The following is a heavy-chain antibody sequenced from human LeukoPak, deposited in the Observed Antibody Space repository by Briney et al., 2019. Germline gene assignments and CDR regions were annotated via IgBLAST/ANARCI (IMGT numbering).Heavy chain of an antibody. V-gene: IGHV3-23*01. D-gene: IGHD3-22*01. CDR2: ISGSGGST. J-gene: IGHJ4*02. CDR1: GFTFSSYA. CDR3: AKYYYDSSGYQAFDY. Sequence: PGGSLRLSCAXSGFTFSSYAMSWVRQAPGKGLEWVSAISGSGGSTYYADSVKGRFTISRDNSKNTLYLQMNSLRAEDTAVYYCAKYYYDSSGYQAFDYWGQGTLVTVSS.